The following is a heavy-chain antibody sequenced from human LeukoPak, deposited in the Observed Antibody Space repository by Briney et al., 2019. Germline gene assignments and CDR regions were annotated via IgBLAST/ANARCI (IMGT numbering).Heavy chain of an antibody. Sequence: KSGGSLRLSCAASGFTFSSYSMNWVRQAPGKGLEWVSSISSSSSYIYYADSAKGRFTISRDNAKNSLYLQMNSLRAEDTAVYYCARGLSGHYDFWSGSLYYFDYWGQGTLATVSS. CDR3: ARGLSGHYDFWSGSLYYFDY. V-gene: IGHV3-21*01. D-gene: IGHD3-3*01. CDR2: ISSSSSYI. J-gene: IGHJ4*02. CDR1: GFTFSSYS.